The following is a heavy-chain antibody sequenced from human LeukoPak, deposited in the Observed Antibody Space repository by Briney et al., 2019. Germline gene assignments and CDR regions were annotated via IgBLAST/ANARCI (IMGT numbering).Heavy chain of an antibody. V-gene: IGHV3-23*01. CDR3: AKVQDYDILTGYYIAGGNFDY. CDR2: ISGSGGST. D-gene: IGHD3-9*01. J-gene: IGHJ4*02. CDR1: GFTFSTYA. Sequence: HTGGSLRLSCAASGFTFSTYAMSWVRQAPGKGLEWVSTISGSGGSTYYADSVKGRFTISRDNSKNTLYLQMNSLRAEDTGIYYCAKVQDYDILTGYYIAGGNFDYWGQGTLVTVSS.